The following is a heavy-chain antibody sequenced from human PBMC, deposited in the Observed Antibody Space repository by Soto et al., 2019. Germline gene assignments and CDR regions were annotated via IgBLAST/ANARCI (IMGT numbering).Heavy chain of an antibody. CDR3: ARTPDFGSSRYVAYYYYGMDV. V-gene: IGHV4-59*08. Sequence: SETLSLTCTVSGGSISNSYWSWIRQSPGKGLEWIGYIYSSGSTNYNPSLKSRVTISVDTSKNQFSLKLSSLIAADTAVYYCARTPDFGSSRYVAYYYYGMDVWGQGTTVTVSS. J-gene: IGHJ6*02. CDR2: IYSSGST. CDR1: GGSISNSY. D-gene: IGHD6-13*01.